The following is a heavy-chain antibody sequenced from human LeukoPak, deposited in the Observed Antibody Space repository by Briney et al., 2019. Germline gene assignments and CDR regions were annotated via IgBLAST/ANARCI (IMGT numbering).Heavy chain of an antibody. Sequence: SETLSLTCTVSGASISSYYWSWLPQPPGKGLEGLGYMYYSGSTRFNPSLKSRVTITVDTSKNQFSLKLSSVTAADTAVYYCARVGILRFPSNWFDPWGQGTLVAVSS. D-gene: IGHD3-3*01. V-gene: IGHV4-59*01. CDR2: MYYSGST. J-gene: IGHJ5*02. CDR3: ARVGILRFPSNWFDP. CDR1: GASISSYY.